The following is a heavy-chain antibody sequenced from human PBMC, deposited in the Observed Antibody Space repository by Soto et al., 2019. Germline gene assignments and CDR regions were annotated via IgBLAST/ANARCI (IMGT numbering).Heavy chain of an antibody. D-gene: IGHD5-18*01. V-gene: IGHV2-5*02. CDR3: ARQSALGGWFDP. CDR1: GFSPSTSEVG. CDR2: IFWDDTK. J-gene: IGHJ5*02. Sequence: GPTLVNPTQTLTLTCTFSGFSPSTSEVGVGWIRQPPGKALQWLALIFWDDTKRYSPSLNSRLTITKDTSQNQVVLTMTNMDPVDTATYYCARQSALGGWFDPWGQGTLVTVSS.